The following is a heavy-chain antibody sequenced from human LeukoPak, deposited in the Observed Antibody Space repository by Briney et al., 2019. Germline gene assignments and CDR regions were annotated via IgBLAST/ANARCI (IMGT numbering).Heavy chain of an antibody. CDR3: AKDLTGGDTMVRGVIITLGWFDP. J-gene: IGHJ5*02. D-gene: IGHD3-10*01. V-gene: IGHV3-23*01. CDR1: GFTFSSYA. CDR2: ISGSGGST. Sequence: GGSLRLSCAASGFTFSSYAMSWVRQAPGKGPEWVSAISGSGGSTYYADSVKGRFTISRDNSKNTLYLQMNSLRAEDTAVYYCAKDLTGGDTMVRGVIITLGWFDPWGQGTLVTVSS.